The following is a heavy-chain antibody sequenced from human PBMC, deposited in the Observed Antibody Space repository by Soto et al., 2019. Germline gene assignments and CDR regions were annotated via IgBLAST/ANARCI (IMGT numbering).Heavy chain of an antibody. CDR1: GGSISSYY. J-gene: IGHJ4*02. CDR2: IYYSGST. CDR3: ARDAVENYYGSGSYSDY. V-gene: IGHV4-59*12. Sequence: SETLSLTCTVSGGSISSYYWSWIRQPPGKGLEWIGYIYYSGSTNYNPSLKSRVTISVDTSKNQFSLKLSSVTAADTAVYYCARDAVENYYGSGSYSDYWGQGTLVTVSS. D-gene: IGHD3-10*01.